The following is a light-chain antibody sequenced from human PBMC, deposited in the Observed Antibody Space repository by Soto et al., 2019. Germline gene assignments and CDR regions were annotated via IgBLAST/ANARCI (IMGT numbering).Light chain of an antibody. J-gene: IGKJ1*01. CDR3: QQYDHLLTTWT. Sequence: DIQMTQSPSSLSASVGDRVTITCQASQDISNYLNWYQQKPGKAPKLLIYDASNLETGVPSRFSGSRSGTDFTFTISSLQPEDIATYYCQQYDHLLTTWTFGQGTKVEIK. CDR2: DAS. CDR1: QDISNY. V-gene: IGKV1-33*01.